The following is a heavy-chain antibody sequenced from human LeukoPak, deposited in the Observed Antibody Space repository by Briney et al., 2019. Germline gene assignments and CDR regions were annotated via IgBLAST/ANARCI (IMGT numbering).Heavy chain of an antibody. J-gene: IGHJ4*02. CDR1: GFTFSSYS. D-gene: IGHD6-6*01. V-gene: IGHV3-21*01. Sequence: PGGSLRLSCAASGFTFSSYSMNWVRRAPGKGLEWVSSISSSSSYIYYADSVKGRFAISRDNAKNSLYLQMNSLRAEDTAVYYCARTIRGIAARGFDYWGQGTLVTVSS. CDR3: ARTIRGIAARGFDY. CDR2: ISSSSSYI.